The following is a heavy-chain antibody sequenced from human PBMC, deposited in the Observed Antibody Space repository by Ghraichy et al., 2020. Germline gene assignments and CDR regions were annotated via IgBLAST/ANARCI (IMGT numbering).Heavy chain of an antibody. Sequence: SVKVSCKAFGGTFSSYAISWVRQAPGQGLEWMGGIIPIFGTANYAQKFQGRVTITADESTSTAYMELSSLRSEDTAVYYCARGSGYYDSSGYLRYYFDYWGQGTLVTVSS. J-gene: IGHJ4*02. D-gene: IGHD3-22*01. CDR1: GGTFSSYA. V-gene: IGHV1-69*13. CDR2: IIPIFGTA. CDR3: ARGSGYYDSSGYLRYYFDY.